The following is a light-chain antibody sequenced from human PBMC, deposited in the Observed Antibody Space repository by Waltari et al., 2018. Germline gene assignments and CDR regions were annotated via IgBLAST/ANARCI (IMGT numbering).Light chain of an antibody. CDR3: RSYAGSNLWV. Sequence: QSALTQPPSASGSPGQSVAISCTGTSSDVGGYNYVSWYQQHPGKAPKLIIYGVSKRPSGVPDRFSGSTSGNTASLTVSGLQADDEADYDCRSYAGSNLWVLGGGTKLTVL. V-gene: IGLV2-8*01. J-gene: IGLJ3*02. CDR2: GVS. CDR1: SSDVGGYNY.